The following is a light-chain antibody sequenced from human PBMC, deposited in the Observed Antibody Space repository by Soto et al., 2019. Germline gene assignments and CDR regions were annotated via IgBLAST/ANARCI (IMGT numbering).Light chain of an antibody. V-gene: IGLV2-23*02. CDR1: GSDVGAYNL. J-gene: IGLJ1*01. Sequence: QSALTQPASVSGSPGQSITISCAGTGSDVGAYNLVSWYQQHPGKASKLIICEVNTRPSGISNRFSGSKSGDTASLTISGLQAEDEADYFCCSYAGTVAYVFGTGTKVTV. CDR2: EVN. CDR3: CSYAGTVAYV.